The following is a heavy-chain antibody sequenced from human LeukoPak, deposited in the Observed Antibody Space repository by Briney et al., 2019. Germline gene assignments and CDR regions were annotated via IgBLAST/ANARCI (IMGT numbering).Heavy chain of an antibody. Sequence: GGSLRLSCAASGFTVSSNYMSWVRQAPGKGLEWVSVIYSGGSTYYADSVKGRFTISRDNSKNTLYLQMNSLRAADTAVYYCARKGRFEYSSSYYYYYYMDVWSKATTATVSS. J-gene: IGHJ6*03. CDR1: GFTVSSNY. CDR3: ARKGRFEYSSSYYYYYYMDV. CDR2: IYSGGST. V-gene: IGHV3-53*01. D-gene: IGHD6-6*01.